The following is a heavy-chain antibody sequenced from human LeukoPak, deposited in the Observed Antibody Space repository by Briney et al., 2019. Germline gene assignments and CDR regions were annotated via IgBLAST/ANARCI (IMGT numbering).Heavy chain of an antibody. Sequence: ASVKVSCKVSGYTLTELSMHWVRQAPGQGLEWMGGISAYNGNTNYAQKLQGRVTMTTDTSTSTAYMELRSLRSDDTAVYYCARVEDSGSLAEYFQHWGQGTLVTVSS. CDR1: GYTLTELS. J-gene: IGHJ1*01. V-gene: IGHV1-18*01. D-gene: IGHD1-26*01. CDR2: ISAYNGNT. CDR3: ARVEDSGSLAEYFQH.